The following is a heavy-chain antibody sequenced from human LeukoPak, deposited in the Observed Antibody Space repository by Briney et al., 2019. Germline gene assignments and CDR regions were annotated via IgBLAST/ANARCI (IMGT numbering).Heavy chain of an antibody. Sequence: GASLKISCKGSGSSFTSYWIGWVRPLPGKGLEGLGIIYPGDSDTRYSPSFQGQVTISADKSISTAYLQWSSLKASDTAMYYCARHGAAAGTGDWFDPWGQGTLVTVSS. CDR1: GSSFTSYW. CDR3: ARHGAAAGTGDWFDP. J-gene: IGHJ5*02. D-gene: IGHD6-13*01. CDR2: IYPGDSDT. V-gene: IGHV5-51*01.